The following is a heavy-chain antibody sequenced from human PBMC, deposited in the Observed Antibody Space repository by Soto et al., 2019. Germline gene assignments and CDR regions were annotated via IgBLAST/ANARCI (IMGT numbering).Heavy chain of an antibody. V-gene: IGHV3-74*01. Sequence: EVQLVESGGGLVRPGGSLRLSCAASGFTFSNYWMHWVRQAPGKGLVWVSRINSDGSYTNYAGSVKGRFTISRDNAKNTLYLQMNSLRAEDSAVYYCAREGLAYTYTIWGQGTLVSVSS. CDR3: AREGLAYTYTI. CDR1: GFTFSNYW. J-gene: IGHJ4*02. CDR2: INSDGSYT. D-gene: IGHD5-18*01.